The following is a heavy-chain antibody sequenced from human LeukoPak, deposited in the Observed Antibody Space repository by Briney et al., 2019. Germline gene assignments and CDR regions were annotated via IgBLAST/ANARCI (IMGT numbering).Heavy chain of an antibody. Sequence: ASVKVSCKASGYNFTGYYMHWVRQAPGQGLEWMGWINPNSGGTNYAQKFQGRVTMTRDTSISTAYMELSRLRSDDTAVYYCARDSSGWTNTDYWGQGTLVTVSS. V-gene: IGHV1-2*02. CDR3: ARDSSGWTNTDY. CDR2: INPNSGGT. CDR1: GYNFTGYY. J-gene: IGHJ4*02. D-gene: IGHD6-19*01.